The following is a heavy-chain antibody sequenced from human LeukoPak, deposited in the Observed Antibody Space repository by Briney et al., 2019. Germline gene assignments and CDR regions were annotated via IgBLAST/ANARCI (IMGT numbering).Heavy chain of an antibody. Sequence: SDTLSLTCTVSGGSISSSSYYWGWIRQPPGKGLEWIGSIYYSGSTYYNPSLKSRVTISVDTSKNQFSLKLSSVTAADTAVYYCARQYYYDSSGYYPNWFDPWGQGTLVTVSS. CDR2: IYYSGST. J-gene: IGHJ5*02. D-gene: IGHD3-22*01. V-gene: IGHV4-39*01. CDR3: ARQYYYDSSGYYPNWFDP. CDR1: GGSISSSSYY.